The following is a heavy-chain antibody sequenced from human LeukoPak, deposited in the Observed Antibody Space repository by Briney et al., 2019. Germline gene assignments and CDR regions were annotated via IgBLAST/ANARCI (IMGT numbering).Heavy chain of an antibody. D-gene: IGHD2-15*01. CDR1: GFSFSDAW. V-gene: IGHV3-15*07. CDR2: IRSKADGGTP. Sequence: PGGSLRLSCAASGFSFSDAWMNWVRQAPGKGLEWVGHIRSKADGGTPDYIAPVKGRFTISRDDSKDTLYLQKNSLNTEDTAMYYCTTRSPARYCSDGACYSSADYWGQGTLVTVSS. J-gene: IGHJ4*02. CDR3: TTRSPARYCSDGACYSSADY.